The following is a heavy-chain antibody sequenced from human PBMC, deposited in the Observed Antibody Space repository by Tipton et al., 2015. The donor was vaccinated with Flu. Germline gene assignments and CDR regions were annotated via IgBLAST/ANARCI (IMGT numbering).Heavy chain of an antibody. V-gene: IGHV4-39*01. CDR3: ARQVPRATFDH. J-gene: IGHJ4*02. CDR1: GDSMDGGSSY. Sequence: GLVKPSETLSLTCSVSGDSMDGGSSYWGWVRQSPGGGLEWIGTIYYSGGTFYNPSLANRVTISVDTSKNQFSLKIDSMTAADTAVYYCARQVPRATFDHWGQGTQVTVSS. CDR2: IYYSGGT.